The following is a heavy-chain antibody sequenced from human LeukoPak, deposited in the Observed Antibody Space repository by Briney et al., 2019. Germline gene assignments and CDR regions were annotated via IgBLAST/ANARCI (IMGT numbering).Heavy chain of an antibody. CDR1: GFTFSSYS. D-gene: IGHD3-3*01. CDR2: ISSSSSYI. CDR3: ARDRYYDFWSGSPFDY. V-gene: IGHV3-21*01. J-gene: IGHJ4*02. Sequence: GGSLRFSCAASGFTFSSYSMNWVRQAPGKGLEWVSSISSSSSYIYYADSVKGRFTISRDNAKNSLYLQMNSLRAEDTAVYYCARDRYYDFWSGSPFDYWGQGTLVTVSS.